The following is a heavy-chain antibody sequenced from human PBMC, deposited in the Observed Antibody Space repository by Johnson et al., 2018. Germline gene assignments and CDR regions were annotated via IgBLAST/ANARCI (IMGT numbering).Heavy chain of an antibody. J-gene: IGHJ4*02. D-gene: IGHD3-16*01. Sequence: QVQLVESGGGVVQPGRSLRLSCAASGFTFSSYGMPWVRQAPGKGLEWVAVISYDGSNKYYADSVKGRFTISRDISKNTLYLQMNSLREEDTAIYYCARDKGGGAVAADYWGQGTLVTVSS. CDR2: ISYDGSNK. V-gene: IGHV3-30*03. CDR1: GFTFSSYG. CDR3: ARDKGGGAVAADY.